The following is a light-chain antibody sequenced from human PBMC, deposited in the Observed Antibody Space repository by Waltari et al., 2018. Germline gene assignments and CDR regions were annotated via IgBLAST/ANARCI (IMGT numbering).Light chain of an antibody. CDR3: QQYGSSPWT. V-gene: IGKV3-20*01. CDR1: RSVSYNY. Sequence: DIVFTQSPGTLSLSPGERAPLSCRASRSVSYNYLAWYQQKPGQAPRLLIYAASSRDTGIPDRVSGSGSGTDFTLTITRVEPEDFAVYYCQQYGSSPWTFGQGTKVDIK. J-gene: IGKJ1*01. CDR2: AAS.